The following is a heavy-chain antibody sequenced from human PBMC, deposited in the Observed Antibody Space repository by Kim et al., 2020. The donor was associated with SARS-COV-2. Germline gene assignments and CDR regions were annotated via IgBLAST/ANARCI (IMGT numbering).Heavy chain of an antibody. J-gene: IGHJ4*02. D-gene: IGHD6-6*01. CDR3: TTDVEAALLFDY. CDR1: GFTFSNAW. V-gene: IGHV3-15*01. Sequence: GGSLRLSCAASGFTFSNAWMSWVRQAPGKGLEWVGRIKSKTDGGTTDYAAPVKGRFTISRDDSKNTLYLQMNSLKTEDTAVYYCTTDVEAALLFDYWGQGTLVTVSS. CDR2: IKSKTDGGTT.